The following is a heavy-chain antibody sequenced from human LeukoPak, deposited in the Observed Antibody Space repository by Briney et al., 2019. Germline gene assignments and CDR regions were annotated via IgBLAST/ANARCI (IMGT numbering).Heavy chain of an antibody. D-gene: IGHD1-26*01. J-gene: IGHJ6*03. V-gene: IGHV1-2*02. CDR2: INPNSGGT. CDR3: ARGEWELLANSYYYYYMDV. CDR1: GYTLTELS. Sequence: ASVKVSCKVSGYTLTELSMHWVRQAPGQGLEWMGWINPNSGGTNYAQKFQGRVTMTRDTSISTAYMELSRLRSDDTAVYYCARGEWELLANSYYYYYMDVWGKGTTVTISS.